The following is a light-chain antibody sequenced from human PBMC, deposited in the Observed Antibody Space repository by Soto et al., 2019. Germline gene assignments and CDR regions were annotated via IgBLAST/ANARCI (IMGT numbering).Light chain of an antibody. CDR2: EVR. CDR1: SSDVGGYNY. CDR3: SSFTSINTWV. V-gene: IGLV2-14*01. J-gene: IGLJ3*02. Sequence: QSALTQPASVSGSPGQSITISCTGTSSDVGGYNYVSWYQQHPGKAPKLMIYEVRNRPSGVSNRFSGSKSGNTASLTISGLQAEDEADYYCSSFTSINTWVFGGGTKVTVL.